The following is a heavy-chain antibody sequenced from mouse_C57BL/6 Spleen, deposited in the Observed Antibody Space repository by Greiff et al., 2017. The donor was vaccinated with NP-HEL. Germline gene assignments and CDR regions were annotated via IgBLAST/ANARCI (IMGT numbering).Heavy chain of an antibody. V-gene: IGHV1-26*01. CDR2: INPNNGGT. CDR3: ARSGQLRLAWFAY. J-gene: IGHJ3*01. CDR1: GYTFTDYY. D-gene: IGHD3-2*02. Sequence: VQLQQSGPELVKPGASVKISCKASGYTFTDYYMNWVKQSHGKSLEWIGDINPNNGGTSYNQKFKGKATLTVDKSSSTAYMELRSLTSEDSAVYYCARSGQLRLAWFAYWGQGTLVTVSA.